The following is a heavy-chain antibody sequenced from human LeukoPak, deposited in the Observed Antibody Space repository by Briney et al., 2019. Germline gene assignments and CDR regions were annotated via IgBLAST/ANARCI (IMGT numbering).Heavy chain of an antibody. J-gene: IGHJ6*03. CDR2: IIPIFGTA. CDR1: GGTFSSYA. CDR3: AATYSSYLTARYYYYYMDV. D-gene: IGHD6-6*01. Sequence: GASVKVSCKASGGTFSSYAISWVRQAPGQGLEWTGGIIPIFGTANYAQKFQGRVTITADKSTSTAYMELSSLRSEDTAVYYCAATYSSYLTARYYYYYMDVWGKGTTVTVSS. V-gene: IGHV1-69*06.